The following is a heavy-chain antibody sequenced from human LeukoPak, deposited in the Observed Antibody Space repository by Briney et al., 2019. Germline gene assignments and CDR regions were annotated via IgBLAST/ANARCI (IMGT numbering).Heavy chain of an antibody. D-gene: IGHD5-24*01. Sequence: ASETLSLTCTVSGGSISSYYWSWIRQPPGKGLEWIGYIYYSGSTNYNPSLKSRVTISIDTSKNQFSLKLSSVTAADTAVYYCASQRDGYNSGAFDIWGQGTMVTVSS. V-gene: IGHV4-59*01. CDR1: GGSISSYY. J-gene: IGHJ3*02. CDR2: IYYSGST. CDR3: ASQRDGYNSGAFDI.